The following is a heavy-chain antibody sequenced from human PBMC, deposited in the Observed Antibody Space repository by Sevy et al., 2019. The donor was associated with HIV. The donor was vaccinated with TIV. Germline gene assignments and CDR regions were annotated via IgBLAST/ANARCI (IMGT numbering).Heavy chain of an antibody. CDR1: GFTFSSYS. D-gene: IGHD1-1*01. CDR3: ARDTTGTTYDY. CDR2: ISSSSSTI. Sequence: GGSLRLSCAASGFTFSSYSMNWVRQAPGKGLEWVSYISSSSSTIYYADSVKGRFTISIDNAKNSLYLQMNSLRAEDTAVYYCARDTTGTTYDYWGQGTLVTVSS. V-gene: IGHV3-48*01. J-gene: IGHJ4*02.